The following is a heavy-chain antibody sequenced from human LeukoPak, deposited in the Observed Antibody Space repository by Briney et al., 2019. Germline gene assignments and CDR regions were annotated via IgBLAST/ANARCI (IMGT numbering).Heavy chain of an antibody. D-gene: IGHD4-17*01. J-gene: IGHJ4*02. Sequence: SETLSLTCAVYGGSFSGYYWSWIRQPPGKGLEWIGEINHSGSTNYNPSLKSRVTISVDTSKNQFSLKLSSVTAADTAVYYCARYGDYALVYWGQGTLVTVSS. CDR1: GGSFSGYY. CDR2: INHSGST. CDR3: ARYGDYALVY. V-gene: IGHV4-34*01.